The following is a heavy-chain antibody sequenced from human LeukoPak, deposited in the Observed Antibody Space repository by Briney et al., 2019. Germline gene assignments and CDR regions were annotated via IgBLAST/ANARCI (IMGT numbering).Heavy chain of an antibody. V-gene: IGHV3-74*01. Sequence: GGSLRLSCAASGFTFSTYWMHWVRQAPGKGLVWVSRFNSDGRSTYYAGSVKGRFTISRDNAKNTLYLQMNSLRAEDTAVYYCAKGRYYLDSWGQGTLVTVSS. J-gene: IGHJ4*02. CDR3: AKGRYYLDS. CDR2: FNSDGRST. CDR1: GFTFSTYW. D-gene: IGHD4-17*01.